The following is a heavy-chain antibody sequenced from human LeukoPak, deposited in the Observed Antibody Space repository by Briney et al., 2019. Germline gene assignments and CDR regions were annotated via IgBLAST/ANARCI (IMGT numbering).Heavy chain of an antibody. J-gene: IGHJ4*02. CDR3: VRDIVVVPAASFDC. D-gene: IGHD2-2*01. V-gene: IGHV3-21*01. Sequence: GGSLRLSCAASGFTFSIYSMYWVRQAPGKGLEWVSSISSSSSSINYADSVKGRFTISRDNAKNSLYLQMNSLRVEDTAVFYCVRDIVVVPAASFDCWGQGTLVTVSS. CDR1: GFTFSIYS. CDR2: ISSSSSSI.